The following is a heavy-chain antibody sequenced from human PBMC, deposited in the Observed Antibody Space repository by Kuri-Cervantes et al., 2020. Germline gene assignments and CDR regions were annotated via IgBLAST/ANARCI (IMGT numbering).Heavy chain of an antibody. Sequence: GGSLRLSCAASGFTFSNYWMHWVRQAPGKGLEWVTNIKEDGSDKYYVDSVKGRFAISRDNGKKSVYLRMNSLRAEDTAVYFCVRGATIFWGQGTLVTVSS. CDR2: IKEDGSDK. J-gene: IGHJ4*02. CDR3: VRGATIF. D-gene: IGHD5-12*01. CDR1: GFTFSNYW. V-gene: IGHV3-7*01.